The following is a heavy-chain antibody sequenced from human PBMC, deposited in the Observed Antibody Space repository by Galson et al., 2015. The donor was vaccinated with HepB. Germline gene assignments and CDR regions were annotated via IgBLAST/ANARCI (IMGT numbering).Heavy chain of an antibody. CDR1: GFTFRNFG. J-gene: IGHJ6*03. V-gene: IGHV3-30*18. D-gene: IGHD1-1*01. CDR2: ISHDGGHK. Sequence: LRLSCAASGFTFRNFGMHWVRQAPGKGLEWVAVISHDGGHKFFAESVKGRFTISRDDSRNTLYLQMNSLRGDDSAVYYCAKGGQLGVFYYYMDVWGKGATVTVSS. CDR3: AKGGQLGVFYYYMDV.